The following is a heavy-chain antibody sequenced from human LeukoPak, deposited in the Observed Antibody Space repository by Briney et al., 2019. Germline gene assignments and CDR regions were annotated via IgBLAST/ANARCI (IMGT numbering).Heavy chain of an antibody. Sequence: PGGSLRLSCAASGFTFSSYWMHWVRQAPGKGLVWVSRTNSDGSSTSYADSVKGRFTISRDNAKNTLYLQMNSLRAEDTAVYYCARYCSSTSCYHKDYWGQGTLVTVSS. J-gene: IGHJ4*02. V-gene: IGHV3-74*01. CDR3: ARYCSSTSCYHKDY. CDR2: TNSDGSST. D-gene: IGHD2-2*01. CDR1: GFTFSSYW.